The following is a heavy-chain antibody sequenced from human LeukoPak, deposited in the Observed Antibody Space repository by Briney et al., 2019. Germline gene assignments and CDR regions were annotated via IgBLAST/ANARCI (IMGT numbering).Heavy chain of an antibody. V-gene: IGHV3-30-3*01. D-gene: IGHD3-10*01. CDR3: ARDPDSTMVRGGSESELFLRLTLYFDY. Sequence: GRSLRLSCAASGFTFSSYAMHWVRQAPGKGLEWVAVISYDGSNKYYADSVKGRFTTSRDNSKNTLYLQMNSLRAEDTAVYYCARDPDSTMVRGGSESELFLRLTLYFDYWGQGTLVTVSS. CDR2: ISYDGSNK. J-gene: IGHJ4*02. CDR1: GFTFSSYA.